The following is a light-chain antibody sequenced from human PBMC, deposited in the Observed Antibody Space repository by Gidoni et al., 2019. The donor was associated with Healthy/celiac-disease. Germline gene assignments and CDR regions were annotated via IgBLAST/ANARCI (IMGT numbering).Light chain of an antibody. Sequence: QSALTQPASVSGSPGQSITISCTGTSSDVGGYNYVSGYQQQPGKAPKLMIYEVSNRPSGVSNRFSGSKSDNTASLTISGLQAEDEADYYCSSYTSSSTLGVFGGGTKLTVL. CDR2: EVS. CDR1: SSDVGGYNY. J-gene: IGLJ3*02. V-gene: IGLV2-14*01. CDR3: SSYTSSSTLGV.